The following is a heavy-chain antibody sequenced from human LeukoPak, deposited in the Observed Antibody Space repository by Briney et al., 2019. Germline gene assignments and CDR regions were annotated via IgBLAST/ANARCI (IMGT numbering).Heavy chain of an antibody. CDR2: IIPIFGTA. CDR1: GGTFSSYA. CDR3: ARVLASETVMGP. D-gene: IGHD2-8*01. V-gene: IGHV1-69*06. Sequence: GSSVKVSCKASGGTFSSYAISWVRQAPGQGLEWMGGIIPIFGTANYAQKFQGRVTITADKSTSTAYMELSSLRSEDTAVYYCARVLASETVMGPWGQGTLVTVSS. J-gene: IGHJ4*02.